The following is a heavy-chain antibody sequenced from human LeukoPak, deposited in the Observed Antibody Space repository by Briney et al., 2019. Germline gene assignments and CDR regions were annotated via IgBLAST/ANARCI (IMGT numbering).Heavy chain of an antibody. CDR2: IYYGGST. CDR1: GGSISSYY. CDR3: ARSGPYSSSYPFDY. J-gene: IGHJ4*02. Sequence: SETLSLTCTVSGGSISSYYWSWIRQPPGKGLEWIGYIYYGGSTNYNPSLKSRVTISVDTSKNQFSLKLSSVTAADTAVYYCARSGPYSSSYPFDYWGQGTLVTVSS. V-gene: IGHV4-59*01. D-gene: IGHD6-6*01.